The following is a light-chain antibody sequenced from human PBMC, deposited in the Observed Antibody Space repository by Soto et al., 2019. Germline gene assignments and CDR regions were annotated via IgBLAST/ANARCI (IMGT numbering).Light chain of an antibody. Sequence: QFELAQHASVYGYTGQSITISCTGTSSDVGGYNYVSWYQQHPGKAPKLMIYEVSNRPSGVSNRFSGSKSGNTASLTISGLQAEDEADYYCSSYTSSSTPVVFGTGTKVTVL. CDR3: SSYTSSSTPVV. CDR2: EVS. CDR1: SSDVGGYNY. V-gene: IGLV2-14*01. J-gene: IGLJ1*01.